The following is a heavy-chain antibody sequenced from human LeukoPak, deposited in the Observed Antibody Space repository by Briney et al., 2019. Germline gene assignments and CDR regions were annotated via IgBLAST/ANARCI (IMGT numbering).Heavy chain of an antibody. V-gene: IGHV1-2*02. Sequence: ASVKVSCKASGYTFTGYYMHWVRQAPGQGLEWMGWINPNSGGTNSAQKFQGRVTMTRDTSISTAYMELSRLRSDDTAVYYCASLGVRGYSGYDHDFDYWGQGTLVTVSS. CDR2: INPNSGGT. J-gene: IGHJ4*02. D-gene: IGHD5-12*01. CDR3: ASLGVRGYSGYDHDFDY. CDR1: GYTFTGYY.